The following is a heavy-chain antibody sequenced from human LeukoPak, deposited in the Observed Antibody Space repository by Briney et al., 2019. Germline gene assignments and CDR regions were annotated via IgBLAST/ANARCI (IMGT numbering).Heavy chain of an antibody. CDR3: APDYDGSGRGTLDY. Sequence: GGSLRLSCAASGFTFSSYEMNWVRQAPGKGLEWVSYISSSGSTIYYADSVKGRFTISRDNAKNSLYLQMSSLRAEDTAVYYCAPDYDGSGRGTLDYWGQGTLVTVSS. J-gene: IGHJ4*02. CDR2: ISSSGSTI. D-gene: IGHD3-10*01. V-gene: IGHV3-48*03. CDR1: GFTFSSYE.